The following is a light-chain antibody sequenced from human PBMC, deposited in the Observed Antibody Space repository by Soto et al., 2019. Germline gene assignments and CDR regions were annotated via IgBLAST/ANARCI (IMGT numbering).Light chain of an antibody. Sequence: QSALTQPRSVSGSPGQSVTISCTGTSSDVGNYNYVSWYQQYPGKAPKLMIYEVSKRPSGVPDRFSGPKSGNTASLTISGLQTEDEADYYCCSYAGSFTWLFGGGTKLTVL. CDR1: SSDVGNYNY. CDR2: EVS. CDR3: CSYAGSFTWL. V-gene: IGLV2-11*01. J-gene: IGLJ3*02.